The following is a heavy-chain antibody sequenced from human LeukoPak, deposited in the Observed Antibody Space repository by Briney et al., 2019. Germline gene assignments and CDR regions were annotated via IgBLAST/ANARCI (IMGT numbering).Heavy chain of an antibody. CDR2: IYYSGST. V-gene: IGHV4-39*01. D-gene: IGHD6-19*01. Sequence: SETLSLTRTVSGGSISSSSYYWGWIRQPPGKGLEWIGSIYYSGSTYYNPSLKSRVTISVDTSKNQFSLKLSSVTAADTAVYYCARAMAGRDAFDIWGQGTMVTVSS. J-gene: IGHJ3*02. CDR1: GGSISSSSYY. CDR3: ARAMAGRDAFDI.